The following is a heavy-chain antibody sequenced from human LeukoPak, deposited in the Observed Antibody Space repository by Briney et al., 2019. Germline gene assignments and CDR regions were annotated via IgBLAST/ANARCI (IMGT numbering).Heavy chain of an antibody. J-gene: IGHJ4*02. CDR3: SIRIAASDFDY. CDR2: IFGDGGT. V-gene: IGHV3-53*01. Sequence: PGGSLRLSCAASGFTFRNNYMSWVRQAPGKGLEWVSVIFGDGGTSYADSVRGRFTISRDNSKNTLYLQMNSLRAEDTAVYYCSIRIAASDFDYWGQGTLVTVSP. CDR1: GFTFRNNY. D-gene: IGHD6-13*01.